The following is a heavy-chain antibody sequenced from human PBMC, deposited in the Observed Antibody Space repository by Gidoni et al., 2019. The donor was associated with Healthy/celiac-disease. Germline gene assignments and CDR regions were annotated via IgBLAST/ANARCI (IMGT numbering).Heavy chain of an antibody. CDR3: TTEGGATLYTHHDAFDI. V-gene: IGHV3-15*01. CDR2: ITSKTDGGTT. Sequence: EVQLVESGGGLVKPGGSLRLSCAASGVTFSNAWMSWVRQAPGKGLEWVGRITSKTDGGTTDYAAPVKGRFTISRDDSKNTLYLQMNSLKTEDTAVYYCTTEGGATLYTHHDAFDIWGQGTMVTVSS. CDR1: GVTFSNAW. D-gene: IGHD1-26*01. J-gene: IGHJ3*02.